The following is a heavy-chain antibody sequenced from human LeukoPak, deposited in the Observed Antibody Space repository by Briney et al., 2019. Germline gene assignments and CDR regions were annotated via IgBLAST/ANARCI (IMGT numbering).Heavy chain of an antibody. Sequence: GRSLRLSCAASGFTLSSYAMPWVPQAPGKGLEGVAVISYDGSNKYYADSVKGRFTISRDNSKNTLYLQMNSLRAEDTAVYYCARDPGGYCSSTSCYRAHFDYWGQGTLVTVSS. D-gene: IGHD2-2*01. J-gene: IGHJ4*02. CDR3: ARDPGGYCSSTSCYRAHFDY. CDR1: GFTLSSYA. V-gene: IGHV3-30-3*01. CDR2: ISYDGSNK.